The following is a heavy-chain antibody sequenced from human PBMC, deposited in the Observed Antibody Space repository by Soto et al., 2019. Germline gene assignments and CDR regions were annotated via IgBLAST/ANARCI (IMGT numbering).Heavy chain of an antibody. CDR1: GGSISSYY. CDR2: IYYSGST. CDR3: ARERQYSGYDAYMDV. D-gene: IGHD5-12*01. Sequence: SETLSLTCTVSGGSISSYYWSWIRQPPGKGLEWIGYIYYSGSTNYNPSLKSRVTISVDTSKNQFSLKLSSVTAADTAVYYCARERQYSGYDAYMDVWGKGTTVTVSS. J-gene: IGHJ6*03. V-gene: IGHV4-59*01.